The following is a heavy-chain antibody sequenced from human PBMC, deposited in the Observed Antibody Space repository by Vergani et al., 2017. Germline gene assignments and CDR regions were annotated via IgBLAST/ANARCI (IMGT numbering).Heavy chain of an antibody. CDR2: IYYSGST. CDR3: ARRYFDLGTIDY. Sequence: QLQLQESGPGLVKPSETLSLTCTVSGGSISSSSYYWGWIRQPPGKGLEWIGSIYYSGSTYYNPSLKSRVTISVDTSKNQFSLKLSSVTAADTAVYYCARRYFDLGTIDYWGQGTLVTVSS. CDR1: GGSISSSSYY. V-gene: IGHV4-39*01. J-gene: IGHJ4*02. D-gene: IGHD3-9*01.